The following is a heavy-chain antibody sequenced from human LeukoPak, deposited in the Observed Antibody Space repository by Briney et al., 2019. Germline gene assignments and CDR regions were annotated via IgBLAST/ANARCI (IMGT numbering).Heavy chain of an antibody. J-gene: IGHJ4*02. V-gene: IGHV4-34*01. Sequence: SETLSLTCTVSGGSISRSYWSWMRQPAGKGLEWIGEINHSGRANYNPSLKSRVTISVDPSKNQFSVKLTSVTAADTAMYYCARGLHVGETLPYYFWSQGTMVTVSS. D-gene: IGHD3-16*01. CDR1: GGSISRSY. CDR3: ARGLHVGETLPYYF. CDR2: INHSGRA.